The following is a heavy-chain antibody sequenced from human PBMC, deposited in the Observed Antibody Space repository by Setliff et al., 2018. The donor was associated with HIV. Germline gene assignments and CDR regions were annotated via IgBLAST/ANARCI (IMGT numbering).Heavy chain of an antibody. Sequence: SETLSLTCAVSGYAINNNFFWGWFRQPPGQVLEWIGSIYHSGITYYNSSLKSRGTISVDTSKNQFSLNLTSVTAADTAVYYWARAGSNSGWYGFFDFWGQGAQVTVSS. J-gene: IGHJ4*02. V-gene: IGHV4-38-2*01. CDR2: IYHSGIT. CDR3: ARAGSNSGWYGFFDF. D-gene: IGHD6-19*01. CDR1: GYAINNNFF.